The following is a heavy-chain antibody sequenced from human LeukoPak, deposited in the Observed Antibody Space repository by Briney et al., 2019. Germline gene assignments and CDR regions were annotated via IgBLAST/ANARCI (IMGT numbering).Heavy chain of an antibody. CDR1: GGSISSYY. CDR2: IHYSGST. J-gene: IGHJ4*02. V-gene: IGHV4-59*08. Sequence: PSETLSLTSTVSGGSISSYYWSWFRQPPGKGLEWIGYIHYSGSTNYNPSLRSRVTISVDTSKNQFSLRLSSVTAADTAGYYCASSEWNYARWGQGTLVTVSS. CDR3: ASSEWNYAR. D-gene: IGHD1-7*01.